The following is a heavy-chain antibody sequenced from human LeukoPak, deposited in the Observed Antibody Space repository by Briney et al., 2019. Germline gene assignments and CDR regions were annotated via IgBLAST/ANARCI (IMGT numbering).Heavy chain of an antibody. CDR1: GGSFSGYY. J-gene: IGHJ3*02. CDR2: INHSGST. V-gene: IGHV4-34*01. D-gene: IGHD2-8*01. CDR3: ARSGYCTNGVCYSGAFGI. Sequence: PSETLSLTCAVYGGSFSGYYWSWIRQPPGKGLEWIGEINHSGSTNYNPSIKSRVTISVDTSKNQFSLKLSSVTAADTAVYYCARSGYCTNGVCYSGAFGIWGQGTMVTVSS.